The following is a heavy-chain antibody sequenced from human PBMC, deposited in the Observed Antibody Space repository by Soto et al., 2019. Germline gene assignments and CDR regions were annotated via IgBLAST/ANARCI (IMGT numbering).Heavy chain of an antibody. Sequence: EVQLVESGGGLVQPGGSLRLSCAVSGFTFSSFWMHWVRQAPGEXLVWVSRINTDGSSTSYADSVKGRFTISRDNAKNTLYLQMNSLRVEDTAMYYCAKRGVDTFGLSYWGQGTLVTVSS. CDR1: GFTFSSFW. CDR3: AKRGVDTFGLSY. J-gene: IGHJ4*02. CDR2: INTDGSST. D-gene: IGHD3-10*01. V-gene: IGHV3-74*01.